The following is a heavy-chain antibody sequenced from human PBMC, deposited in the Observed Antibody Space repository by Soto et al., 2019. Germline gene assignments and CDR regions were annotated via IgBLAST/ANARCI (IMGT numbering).Heavy chain of an antibody. Sequence: QVHLLLQSGAEVKKPGSSVKVSCKASGGTPSNSAISWVRQAPGQGLEWMGGIIPVFGLVKYAQNFQGRVTLPADESTNTAYMELSSLRPEDTAVYYCAGGRIVVVGSRAYYGMDVWGQGTTVTVSS. CDR3: AGGRIVVVGSRAYYGMDV. J-gene: IGHJ6*02. CDR2: IIPVFGLV. V-gene: IGHV1-69*01. D-gene: IGHD3-22*01. CDR1: GGTPSNSA.